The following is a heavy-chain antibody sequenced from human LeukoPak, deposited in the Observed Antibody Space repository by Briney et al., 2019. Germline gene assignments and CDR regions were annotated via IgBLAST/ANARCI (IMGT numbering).Heavy chain of an antibody. J-gene: IGHJ4*02. CDR3: ARDQELGF. V-gene: IGHV4-4*07. D-gene: IGHD3-10*01. Sequence: SETLSLTCTVSGASINSYYWNWIRQPAGKGLEWIGRSYISGSTDYNPSLKSRVTVSVDTSRNQFSLKLTSVTAADTAVYYCARDQELGFWGQGTLVTVSS. CDR2: SYISGST. CDR1: GASINSYY.